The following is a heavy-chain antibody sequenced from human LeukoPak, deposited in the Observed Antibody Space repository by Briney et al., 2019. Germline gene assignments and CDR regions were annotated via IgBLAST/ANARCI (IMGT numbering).Heavy chain of an antibody. J-gene: IGHJ5*02. V-gene: IGHV4-30-4*08. D-gene: IGHD3-22*01. Sequence: PSETLSLTCTVSGGSISSGDYYWSWIRQPPGKGLEWIGYIYYSGSTYYNPSLKSRVTISVDTSKNQFSLKLSSVTAADTAVYYCARESYNYYDSSGYPRGVWFDPWGQGTLVTVSS. CDR2: IYYSGST. CDR1: GGSISSGDYY. CDR3: ARESYNYYDSSGYPRGVWFDP.